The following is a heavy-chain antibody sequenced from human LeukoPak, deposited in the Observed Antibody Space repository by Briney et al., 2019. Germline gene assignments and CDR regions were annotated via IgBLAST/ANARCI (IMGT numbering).Heavy chain of an antibody. V-gene: IGHV4-39*01. J-gene: IGHJ4*02. CDR3: ARGARGHYGSGSYFDFDY. Sequence: PSETLSLTCTVSGGSISGSSYYWGWIRQPPGKGLEWIGSIYYSGSTYYNPSLKSRVTISVDTSKNQFSLELSSVTAADTAVYYCARGARGHYGSGSYFDFDYWGQGTLVTVSS. CDR2: IYYSGST. D-gene: IGHD3-10*01. CDR1: GGSISGSSYY.